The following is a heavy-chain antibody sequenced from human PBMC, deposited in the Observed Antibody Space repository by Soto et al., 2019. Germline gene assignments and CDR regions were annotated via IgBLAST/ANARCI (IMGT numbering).Heavy chain of an antibody. V-gene: IGHV3-48*01. Sequence: GSLRLSCAASGFTLSSYSMNWVRQAPGKGLEWVSHISSSRGTIYYTDSVKGRFTISRDNAKNSLYLQMDTLRAEDTAVYFCARGDYYYYMDVWGEGTTVTVSS. CDR1: GFTLSSYS. CDR3: ARGDYYYYMDV. CDR2: ISSSRGTI. J-gene: IGHJ6*03.